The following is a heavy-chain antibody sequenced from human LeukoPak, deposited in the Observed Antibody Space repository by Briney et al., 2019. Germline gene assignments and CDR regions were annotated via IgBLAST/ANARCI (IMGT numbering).Heavy chain of an antibody. CDR3: ASLIGGYSGYDADY. J-gene: IGHJ4*02. CDR1: GFTFSNYW. V-gene: IGHV3-74*01. D-gene: IGHD5-12*01. Sequence: GGSLRLSCAASGFTFSNYWTHWVRQAPGKGLVWVSRINSDGSSTRYADSVKGRFTISRDNAKNTLYLQMNSLRAEDTAVYYCASLIGGYSGYDADYWGQGTLVTVSS. CDR2: INSDGSST.